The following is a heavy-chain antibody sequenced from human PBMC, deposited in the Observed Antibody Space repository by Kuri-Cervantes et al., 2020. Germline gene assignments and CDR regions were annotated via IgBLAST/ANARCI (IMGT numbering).Heavy chain of an antibody. CDR1: GFTFSSYA. CDR3: AKLPPGWFDP. V-gene: IGHV3-23*01. CDR2: ITGSGGST. J-gene: IGHJ5*02. Sequence: GESLKISCAASGFTFSSYAMTWVRQAPGKGLEWVSAITGSGGSTYYADSVRGRFTISRDNSKNTLSLQMSSLRAGDAAVYYCAKLPPGWFDPWGQGTLVTVSS.